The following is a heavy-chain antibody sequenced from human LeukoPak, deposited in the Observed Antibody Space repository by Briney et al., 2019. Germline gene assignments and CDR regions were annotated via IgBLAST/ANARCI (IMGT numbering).Heavy chain of an antibody. V-gene: IGHV1-69*05. J-gene: IGHJ4*02. D-gene: IGHD6-19*01. CDR3: ARGVAGDLYDY. CDR2: IIPIFGTA. CDR1: GGTFSSYA. Sequence: SVKVSCKASGGTFSSYAISWVRQAPGQGLEWMGGIIPIFGTASYAQKFQGRVTMTRDTSTSTVYMELSSLRSEDTAVYYCARGVAGDLYDYWGQGTLVTVSS.